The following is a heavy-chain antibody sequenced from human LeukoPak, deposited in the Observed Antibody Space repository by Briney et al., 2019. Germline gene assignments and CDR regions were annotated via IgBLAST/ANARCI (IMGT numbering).Heavy chain of an antibody. V-gene: IGHV3-23*01. CDR3: ARPLGGSGYYYDY. CDR1: GFTFGNYA. D-gene: IGHD3-22*01. J-gene: IGHJ4*02. Sequence: GGSLRLSCAASGFTFGNYAMNWFRQAPGKGLEWVSGLSGSGKTTYYADSVKGRFAISRDNSENTLYLQMNSLRADDTALYYCARPLGGSGYYYDYWGQGTLVTVSS. CDR2: LSGSGKTT.